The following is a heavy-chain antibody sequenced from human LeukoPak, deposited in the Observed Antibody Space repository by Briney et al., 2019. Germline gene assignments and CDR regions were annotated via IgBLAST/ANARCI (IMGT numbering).Heavy chain of an antibody. V-gene: IGHV4-39*01. CDR3: ARHTALGSPLHY. J-gene: IGHJ4*02. CDR1: GGSISSSAYY. CDR2: IYYTGST. Sequence: PSETLSLTCTVSGGSISSSAYYWGWIRQPPGKGLEWTGSIYYTGSTYYNPSLKTRVTISVDTSKNQFSLKLSSVIAADTAVYYCARHTALGSPLHYWGQGTLVTVSS. D-gene: IGHD5-18*01.